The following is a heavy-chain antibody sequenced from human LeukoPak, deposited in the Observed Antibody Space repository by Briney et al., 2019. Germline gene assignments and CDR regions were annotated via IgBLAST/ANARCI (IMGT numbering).Heavy chain of an antibody. J-gene: IGHJ5*01. CDR3: AKDWSTDWSNWFDS. CDR2: TRPDGSNK. V-gene: IGHV3-30*02. CDR1: GFTFSSYG. D-gene: IGHD3-3*01. Sequence: SGGSLRLSCAASGFTFSSYGMHWVRQAPGKGLEWVAFTRPDGSNKHYGDSVQGRFTISRDNSRSTLYLQMNSLRVEDTAMYYCAKDWSTDWSNWFDSWGPGSLVTVSS.